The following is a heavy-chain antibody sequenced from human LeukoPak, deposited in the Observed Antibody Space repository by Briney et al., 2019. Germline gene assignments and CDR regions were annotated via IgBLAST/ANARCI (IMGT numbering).Heavy chain of an antibody. J-gene: IGHJ5*02. Sequence: LETLSLTCTVSGGSISSNTYYWGWIRRPPGKGLEWIGNIHYSGSTYYNPSLKSRVTISVDTSKNQFSLNLSSLTAADTAVYYCATSDTVSTYNWFDPWGQGTLVIVSS. CDR1: GGSISSNTYY. V-gene: IGHV4-39*01. CDR2: IHYSGST. CDR3: ATSDTVSTYNWFDP. D-gene: IGHD5/OR15-5a*01.